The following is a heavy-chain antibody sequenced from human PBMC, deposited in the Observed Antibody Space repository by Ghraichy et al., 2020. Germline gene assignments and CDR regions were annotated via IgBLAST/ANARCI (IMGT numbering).Heavy chain of an antibody. D-gene: IGHD1-26*01. J-gene: IGHJ2*01. V-gene: IGHV3-23*01. CDR3: AKGRGATFNWYFDL. CDR2: VGGSGGGT. CDR1: GFTFTRYA. Sequence: GGSLRLSCSASGFTFTRYAMNWVRQAPGKGLEWISAVGGSGGGTYFADPVKGRFTISRDNSKNTVYLQMDNLRAGDTAVYYCAKGRGATFNWYFDLWGRGTLVAVSS.